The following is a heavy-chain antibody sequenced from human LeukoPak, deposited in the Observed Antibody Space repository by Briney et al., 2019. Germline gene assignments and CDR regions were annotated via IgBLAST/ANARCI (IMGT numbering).Heavy chain of an antibody. Sequence: GESLKISCKGSGYTFTSYWIGWVRQLPGKGLGWMGIIYPGDSDTRYSPSFQGQDTISADKSITTAYLQWSSLKASDTAMYYCARLFSHGCGDYWGQGTLVTVSS. CDR1: GYTFTSYW. D-gene: IGHD1-26*01. CDR3: ARLFSHGCGDY. CDR2: IYPGDSDT. V-gene: IGHV5-51*01. J-gene: IGHJ4*02.